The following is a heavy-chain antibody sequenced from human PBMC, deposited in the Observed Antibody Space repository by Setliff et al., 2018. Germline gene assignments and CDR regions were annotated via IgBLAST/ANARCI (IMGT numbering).Heavy chain of an antibody. Sequence: PSETLSLTCTVSGGSIRSGSFYWSWIRQSAEKGLEWIGRVHASGSPNYNPSFKGRVTISLDTSTNQFSLNLNSVTAADAAVYCCAKERYFDWFFENWGQGTLVTVSS. CDR2: VHASGSP. CDR1: GGSIRSGSFY. D-gene: IGHD3-9*01. V-gene: IGHV4-61*02. J-gene: IGHJ4*02. CDR3: AKERYFDWFFEN.